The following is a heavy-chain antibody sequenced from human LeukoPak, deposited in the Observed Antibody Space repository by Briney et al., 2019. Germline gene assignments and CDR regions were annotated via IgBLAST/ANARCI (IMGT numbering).Heavy chain of an antibody. Sequence: GGSLRLSCAASGFTFSSYGMHWVRQAPGKGLEWVAFIRYDETNRYYADSVKGRFTISRDNSKNTLYLQMNSLKAEDTAVYYCAKYEWSSSWYRFDYWGQGTLVTVSS. J-gene: IGHJ4*02. V-gene: IGHV3-30*02. CDR2: IRYDETNR. D-gene: IGHD6-13*01. CDR1: GFTFSSYG. CDR3: AKYEWSSSWYRFDY.